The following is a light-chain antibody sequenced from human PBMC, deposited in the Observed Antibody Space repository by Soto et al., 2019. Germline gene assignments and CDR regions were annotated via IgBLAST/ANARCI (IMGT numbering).Light chain of an antibody. CDR2: DND. CDR1: SSNIGNNH. Sequence: QSVLTQPPSVSAAPGQKVTISYSGSSSNIGNNHASWYQHLPGTAPKLLIFDNDKRPSGIPDRFSGSKSGTSATLGITGLQTGDEADYYCGTWDSSLSAWVFGGGTKVTVL. J-gene: IGLJ3*02. V-gene: IGLV1-51*01. CDR3: GTWDSSLSAWV.